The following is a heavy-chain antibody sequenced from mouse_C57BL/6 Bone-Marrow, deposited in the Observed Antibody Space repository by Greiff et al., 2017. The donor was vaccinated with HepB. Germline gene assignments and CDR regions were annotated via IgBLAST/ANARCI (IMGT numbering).Heavy chain of an antibody. CDR2: ISGGGGNT. Sequence: EVKLVESGGGLVKPGGSLKLSCAASGFTFSSYTMSWVRQTPEKRLEWVATISGGGGNTYYPDSVKGRFTISRDNAKNTLYLQMSSLRSEDTALYYCARFSYSIDYWGQGTTLTVSS. CDR1: GFTFSSYT. D-gene: IGHD2-5*01. V-gene: IGHV5-9*01. J-gene: IGHJ2*01. CDR3: ARFSYSIDY.